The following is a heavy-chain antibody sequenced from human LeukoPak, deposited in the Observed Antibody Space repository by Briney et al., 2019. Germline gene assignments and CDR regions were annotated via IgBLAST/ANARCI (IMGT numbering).Heavy chain of an antibody. Sequence: PGGSLRLSCAASGFTFSSYSMNWVRQAPGKGLEWVSSISSSSYIYYADSVKGRFTISRDNAKNSPYLQMNSLRAEDTAVYYCAREVREYQLLGSIDYWGQGTLVTVSS. J-gene: IGHJ4*02. CDR1: GFTFSSYS. CDR3: AREVREYQLLGSIDY. CDR2: ISSSSYI. V-gene: IGHV3-21*01. D-gene: IGHD2-2*01.